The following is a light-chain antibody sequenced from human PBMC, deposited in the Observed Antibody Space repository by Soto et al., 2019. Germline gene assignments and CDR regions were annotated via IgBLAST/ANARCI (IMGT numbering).Light chain of an antibody. V-gene: IGKV1-5*03. CDR1: QTIGSW. J-gene: IGKJ2*01. Sequence: DIQMTQSPSTLSASVRDRVTITCRASQTIGSWLAWYQQKPGRAPKLLIYKASSLESGVPSRFSASGSGTEFTLTISSLQPDDFASYYCQQYNSYPVTFGQGTKVDIK. CDR3: QQYNSYPVT. CDR2: KAS.